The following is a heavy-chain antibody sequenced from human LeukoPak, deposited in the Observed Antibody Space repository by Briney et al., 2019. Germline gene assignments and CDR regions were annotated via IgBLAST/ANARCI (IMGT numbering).Heavy chain of an antibody. V-gene: IGHV1-2*02. Sequence: ASVKVSCKASGYTFTGYFMHWVRQAPGQGLECMGWINPNSGGTNYAQKFQGRVTMTRDTSISTAYMELSRLRSDDTAVYYCARGGGNGGGWVGHYYYMDVWGKGTTVTVSS. D-gene: IGHD4-23*01. CDR3: ARGGGNGGGWVGHYYYMDV. CDR2: INPNSGGT. J-gene: IGHJ6*03. CDR1: GYTFTGYF.